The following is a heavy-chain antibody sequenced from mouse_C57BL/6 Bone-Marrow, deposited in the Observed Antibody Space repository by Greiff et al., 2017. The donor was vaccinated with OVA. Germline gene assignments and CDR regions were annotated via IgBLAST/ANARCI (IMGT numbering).Heavy chain of an antibody. CDR2: INPNNGGT. CDR3: ARRELSSWYFDV. D-gene: IGHD3-3*01. CDR1: GYTFTDYY. V-gene: IGHV1-26*01. Sequence: VQLQQSGPELVKPGASVKISCKASGYTFTDYYMNWVKQSHGKSLEWIGDINPNNGGTSYNQKFKGKATLTVDKSSSTAYMELRSLTSEDSAVYYCARRELSSWYFDVWGTGTTVTVSS. J-gene: IGHJ1*03.